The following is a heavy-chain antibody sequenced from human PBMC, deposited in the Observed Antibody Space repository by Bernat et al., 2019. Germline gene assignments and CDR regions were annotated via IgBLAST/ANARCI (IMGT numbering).Heavy chain of an antibody. J-gene: IGHJ4*02. CDR2: ISAYNGNT. Sequence: QVQLVQSGAEVKKPGASVKVSCKASGYTFTSYGISWVRQAPGQGLEWMGWISAYNGNTNYAQKPQGRVTMPTDTSTSTAYMELRSLRSDDPAVYYCARDCSGGSCYPDQYYFDYWGQGTLVTVSS. V-gene: IGHV1-18*01. D-gene: IGHD2-15*01. CDR1: GYTFTSYG. CDR3: ARDCSGGSCYPDQYYFDY.